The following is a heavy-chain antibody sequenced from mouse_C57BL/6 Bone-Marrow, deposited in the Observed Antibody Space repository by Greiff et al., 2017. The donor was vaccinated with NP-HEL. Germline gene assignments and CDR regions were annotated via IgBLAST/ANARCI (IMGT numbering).Heavy chain of an antibody. CDR3: TILYYGSSYGYFDV. D-gene: IGHD1-1*01. J-gene: IGHJ1*03. Sequence: EVMLVESGEGLVKPGGSLKLSCAASGFTFSSYAMSWVRQTPEKRLEWVAYISSGGDYIYYADTVKDRFTISRDNARNTLYLQMSSLKSEDTAMYYCTILYYGSSYGYFDVWGTGTTVTVSS. CDR2: ISSGGDYI. V-gene: IGHV5-9-1*02. CDR1: GFTFSSYA.